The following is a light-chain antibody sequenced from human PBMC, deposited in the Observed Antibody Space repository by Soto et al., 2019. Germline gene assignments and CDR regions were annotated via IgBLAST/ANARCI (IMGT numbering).Light chain of an antibody. Sequence: VLTQSQGPRSVFAWERATISCRGSQSVSNNYLAWYQQKPSQAPRLLIYGASNRATGIPDRFSGSGSGTDFTLTISRLEPEDFAVYYCEQYGSSGTFGQGTKVDIK. J-gene: IGKJ1*01. CDR3: EQYGSSGT. CDR2: GAS. CDR1: QSVSNNY. V-gene: IGKV3-20*01.